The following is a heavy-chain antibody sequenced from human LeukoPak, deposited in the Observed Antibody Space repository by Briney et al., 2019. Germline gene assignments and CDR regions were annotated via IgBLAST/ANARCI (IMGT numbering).Heavy chain of an antibody. CDR1: GYTFTAYY. CDR3: AGSSAVTGPYYLDY. Sequence: ASVKVSCKASGYTFTAYYIHWVRQAPGEGLEWMAWMNPNSGGTNSAQKFQGRVAMTRDTSITTAYMELSSLRSDDTAVYYCAGSSAVTGPYYLDYWGQGTLVTVSS. CDR2: MNPNSGGT. D-gene: IGHD2-21*02. J-gene: IGHJ4*02. V-gene: IGHV1-2*02.